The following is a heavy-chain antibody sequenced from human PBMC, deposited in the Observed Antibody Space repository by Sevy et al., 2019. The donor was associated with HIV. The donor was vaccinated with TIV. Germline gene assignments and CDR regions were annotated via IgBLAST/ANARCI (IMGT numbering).Heavy chain of an antibody. CDR3: ARDEYYYDSSGYYYYYYYYGMDV. CDR2: IIPIVGTA. J-gene: IGHJ6*02. V-gene: IGHV1-69*13. CDR1: GGTFSSYA. Sequence: ASVKVSCKASGGTFSSYAISWVRQAPGQGLEWMGGIIPIVGTANYAQKFQGRVTITADESTSTAYMELSSLRSEDTAVYYCARDEYYYDSSGYYYYYYYYGMDVWAQGTTVTVSS. D-gene: IGHD3-22*01.